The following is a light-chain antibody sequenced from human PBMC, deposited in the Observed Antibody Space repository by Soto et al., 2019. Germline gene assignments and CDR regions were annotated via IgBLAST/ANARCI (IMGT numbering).Light chain of an antibody. CDR3: QQYNYWPVT. V-gene: IGKV3-15*01. J-gene: IGKJ4*01. CDR1: QSINSD. Sequence: EIVMTQSPATLAVSPGETTRLSCRASQSINSDVAWYQQKLGQTPRLLIHGASTRATGIAARFSGSGSGTAFTLTIAGLQSEDFATYYCQQYNYWPVTFGGGTKVEIK. CDR2: GAS.